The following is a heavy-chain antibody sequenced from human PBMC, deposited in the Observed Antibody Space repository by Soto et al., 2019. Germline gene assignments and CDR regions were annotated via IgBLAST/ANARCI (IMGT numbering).Heavy chain of an antibody. CDR3: AREDEDGYNYFDY. V-gene: IGHV3-21*01. J-gene: IGHJ4*02. Sequence: EVQLVESGGGLVKPGGSLRLSCAASGFTFSSYSMNWVRQAPGKGLEWVSSISSSSSYIYYADSVKGRFTISRDNAKNSLYLQMTSLRAEDTAVYYCAREDEDGYNYFDYWGQGTLVTVSS. D-gene: IGHD5-12*01. CDR1: GFTFSSYS. CDR2: ISSSSSYI.